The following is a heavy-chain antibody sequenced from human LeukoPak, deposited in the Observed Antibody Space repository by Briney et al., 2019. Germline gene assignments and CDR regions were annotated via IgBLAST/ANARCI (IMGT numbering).Heavy chain of an antibody. CDR3: AKKSGAAFYNWFDP. V-gene: IGHV3-30*02. D-gene: IGHD1-26*01. CDR2: IRYDGSNK. Sequence: PGGSLRLSCAASGFTFSSFGMHWVRQAPGKGLEWLAYIRYDGSNKKYADSLEGRFTISRDNSKNALYLQIDSLRPEDTAVYYCAKKSGAAFYNWFDPWGQGTLVTVSS. CDR1: GFTFSSFG. J-gene: IGHJ5*02.